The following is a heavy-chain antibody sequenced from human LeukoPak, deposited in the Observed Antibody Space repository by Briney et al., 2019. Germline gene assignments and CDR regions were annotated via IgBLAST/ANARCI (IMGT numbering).Heavy chain of an antibody. V-gene: IGHV3-11*01. D-gene: IGHD1-26*01. CDR2: ISSSGSTI. Sequence: PGGSLRLSCAASGFTFSDYYMSWIRQAPGKGLEWVSYISSSGSTIYYADSVKGRFTVSRDNAKNSLYLQMNSLRAEDTAVYYCARGRESYYYYGMDVWGQGTTVTVPS. CDR3: ARGRESYYYYGMDV. CDR1: GFTFSDYY. J-gene: IGHJ6*02.